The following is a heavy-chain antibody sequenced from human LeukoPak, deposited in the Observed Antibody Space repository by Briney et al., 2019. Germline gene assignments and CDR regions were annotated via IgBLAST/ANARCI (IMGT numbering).Heavy chain of an antibody. CDR3: ARSPKSYSSGWYFDY. CDR1: GYIFTSYG. J-gene: IGHJ4*02. CDR2: ISAYNGNT. D-gene: IGHD6-19*01. Sequence: GASVKVSCKASGYIFTSYGITWVRQAPGQGLEWMGWISAYNGNTNYAQKLQGRVTMTTDTSTSTAYMELRSLRSDDTAVYYCARSPKSYSSGWYFDYWGQGTLVTVSS. V-gene: IGHV1-18*01.